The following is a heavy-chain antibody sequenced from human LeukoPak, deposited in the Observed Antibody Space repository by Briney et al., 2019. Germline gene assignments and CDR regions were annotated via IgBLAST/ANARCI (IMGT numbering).Heavy chain of an antibody. CDR2: IKISGYA. V-gene: IGHV3-23*01. CDR3: AKVRPPPGSGWYGGDDS. Sequence: GGSLRLSCTASGFTFNNYVMSWVRQAPGKGLEWVSSIKISGYADYADSVKGRFTISRDNSKNTLYLQMNSLRVEDTAVYYCAKVRPPPGSGWYGGDDSWGQGTLVTVSS. J-gene: IGHJ4*02. D-gene: IGHD6-19*01. CDR1: GFTFNNYV.